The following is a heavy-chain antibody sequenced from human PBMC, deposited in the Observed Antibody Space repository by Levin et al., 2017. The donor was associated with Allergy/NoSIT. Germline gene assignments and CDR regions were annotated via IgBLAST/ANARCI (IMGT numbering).Heavy chain of an antibody. CDR3: ANSRYGGTKMFYMDV. CDR2: ISGSGGST. Sequence: PGGSLRLSCAASGFTFSSYAMSWVRQAPGKGLEWVSAISGSGGSTYYADSVKGRFTISRDNSKNTLYLQMNSLRAEDTAVYYCANSRYGGTKMFYMDVWGKGTTVTVSS. V-gene: IGHV3-23*01. CDR1: GFTFSSYA. J-gene: IGHJ6*03. D-gene: IGHD2-15*01.